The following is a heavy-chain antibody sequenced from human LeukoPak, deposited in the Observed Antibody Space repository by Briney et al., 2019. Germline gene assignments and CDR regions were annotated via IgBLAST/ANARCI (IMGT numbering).Heavy chain of an antibody. J-gene: IGHJ6*03. CDR2: INHSGST. V-gene: IGHV4-34*01. CDR1: GGSFSGYY. CDR3: ARVGGYSNYYYYYYMDV. Sequence: SETLSLTCAVYGGSFSGYYWSWIRQPPGKGLEWIGEINHSGSTNYNPSLKSRVTLSVDTSKNQFSLKLSSVTAADTAVYYCARVGGYSNYYYYYYMDVWGKGTTVTVSS. D-gene: IGHD4-11*01.